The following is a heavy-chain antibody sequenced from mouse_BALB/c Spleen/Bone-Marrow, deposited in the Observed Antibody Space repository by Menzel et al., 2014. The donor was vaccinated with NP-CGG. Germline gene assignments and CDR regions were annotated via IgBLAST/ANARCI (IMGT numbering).Heavy chain of an antibody. CDR3: ARHAYYDQTEVSFVY. Sequence: EVHLVESGGNLVKSGGSLKLSCAASGFTFSSYGMSWVRQTPEKRLEWVATISGGGSYTFYPDSVKGRFTISRDNAKNNLYLQLSSLRSEDTALYYCARHAYYDQTEVSFVYWGQGTLVTVPA. V-gene: IGHV5-9-2*01. CDR2: ISGGGSYT. D-gene: IGHD2-4*01. J-gene: IGHJ3*01. CDR1: GFTFSSYG.